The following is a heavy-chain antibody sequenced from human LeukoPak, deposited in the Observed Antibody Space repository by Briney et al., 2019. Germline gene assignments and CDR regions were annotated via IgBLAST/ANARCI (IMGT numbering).Heavy chain of an antibody. Sequence: GASVKVSCKASGYTFTGYYMHWVRQAPGQGLEWMGWINPNSGGTNYAQKFQGRVTMTRDTSISTAYMELSRLRSDDTAVYYCAKGISADGHNFERGADYWGQGTQVTVSS. J-gene: IGHJ4*02. D-gene: IGHD3-10*01. CDR2: INPNSGGT. CDR3: AKGISADGHNFERGADY. CDR1: GYTFTGYY. V-gene: IGHV1-2*02.